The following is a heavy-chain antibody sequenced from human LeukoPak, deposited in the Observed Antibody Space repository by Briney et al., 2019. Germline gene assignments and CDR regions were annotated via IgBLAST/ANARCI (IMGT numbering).Heavy chain of an antibody. Sequence: PGRSLRLSCVDSGITFSSDTMHWVRQAPGKGLEWVAVISPDSNIRFYADSVRGRFIISRDNSKNTLYLQMNSLRPEDTALYYCATGLILGPPDYFDYWGQGTLVTVSS. V-gene: IGHV3-30-3*01. J-gene: IGHJ4*02. CDR3: ATGLILGPPDYFDY. CDR1: GITFSSDT. CDR2: ISPDSNIR. D-gene: IGHD1-14*01.